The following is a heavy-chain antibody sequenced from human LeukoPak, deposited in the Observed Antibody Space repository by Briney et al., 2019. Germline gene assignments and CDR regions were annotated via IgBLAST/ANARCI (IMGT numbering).Heavy chain of an antibody. CDR3: ARGVGIYRPYYMDV. D-gene: IGHD5-12*01. Sequence: ASVKVSCKASGYTFTSYGIDWVRQAPGQGLEWMGWISAYSGNTNYAQKLQGRVTVTTDTSASIAYMELRSLRSDDTAVYYCARGVGIYRPYYMDVWGKGTTVTISS. CDR1: GYTFTSYG. V-gene: IGHV1-18*01. CDR2: ISAYSGNT. J-gene: IGHJ6*03.